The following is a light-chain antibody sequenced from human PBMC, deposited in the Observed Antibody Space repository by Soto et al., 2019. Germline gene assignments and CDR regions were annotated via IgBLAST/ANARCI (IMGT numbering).Light chain of an antibody. V-gene: IGLV2-14*03. Sequence: QSALTQPASVSGSPGQSITISCTGTSSDVGGYNYFSWYQQHPGKAPQLMIYDVSNRPSVVSNRFSGSKSGNTASLTISGLQAEDEADYYCSSYTSSSTDYVFGTATKLTVL. J-gene: IGLJ1*01. CDR1: SSDVGGYNY. CDR3: SSYTSSSTDYV. CDR2: DVS.